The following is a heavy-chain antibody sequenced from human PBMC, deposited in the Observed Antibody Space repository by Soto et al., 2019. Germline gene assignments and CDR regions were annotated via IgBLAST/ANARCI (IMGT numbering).Heavy chain of an antibody. CDR2: ISTSTGNT. CDR1: GYTFTNYD. J-gene: IGHJ3*02. Sequence: QVRLVQSGTEVKKPGASVKVSCKASGYTFTNYDVTWVRQAPGQGLEWMGWISTSTGNTNYAQKLQGRVTMTTDTSASTAYMELRSLRSDDTAMYYCARGEGMAARHDGYDIWGQGTMVTVSS. D-gene: IGHD6-6*01. CDR3: ARGEGMAARHDGYDI. V-gene: IGHV1-18*04.